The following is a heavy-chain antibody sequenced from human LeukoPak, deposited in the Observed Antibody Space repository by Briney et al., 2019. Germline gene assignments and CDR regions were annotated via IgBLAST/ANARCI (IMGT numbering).Heavy chain of an antibody. J-gene: IGHJ4*02. CDR3: ARGGSSRRSSSWFFDY. Sequence: ASVKVSCKASGYTFTSYDINWVRQATGQGLEWMGWMNPNSGNTGYAQKFQGRVTMTRNTSISTAYMEPSSLRSEDTAVYYCARGGSSRRSSSWFFDYWGQGTLVTVSS. CDR1: GYTFTSYD. V-gene: IGHV1-8*01. D-gene: IGHD6-13*01. CDR2: MNPNSGNT.